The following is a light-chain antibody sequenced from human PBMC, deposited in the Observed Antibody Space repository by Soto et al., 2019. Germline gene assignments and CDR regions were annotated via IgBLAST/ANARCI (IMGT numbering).Light chain of an antibody. Sequence: QSVLTQPPSASGTPGQRVTISCSGSSSNIGSNTVNCYQQLPGTAPKLLIYSNNQRPSGVPDRFSGSKSGTSASLAISGLQSEDEADYYCAAWDDSLNGYVFGPGTKLTVL. CDR3: AAWDDSLNGYV. CDR1: SSNIGSNT. CDR2: SNN. V-gene: IGLV1-44*01. J-gene: IGLJ1*01.